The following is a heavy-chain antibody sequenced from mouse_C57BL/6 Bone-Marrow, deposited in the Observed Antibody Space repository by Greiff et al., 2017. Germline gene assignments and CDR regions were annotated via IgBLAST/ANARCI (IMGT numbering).Heavy chain of an antibody. V-gene: IGHV1-61*01. CDR2: IYPSDSET. CDR1: GYTFTSYW. J-gene: IGHJ2*01. D-gene: IGHD1-1*01. Sequence: VQLQQPGAELVRPGSSVKLSCKASGYTFTSYWMDWVKQRPGQGLEWIGNIYPSDSETHYNQKFKDKATLTVDKSSSTAYMQLSSLTSEDSAVYYCARRGSSYGYFDYWGQGTTLTVSS. CDR3: ARRGSSYGYFDY.